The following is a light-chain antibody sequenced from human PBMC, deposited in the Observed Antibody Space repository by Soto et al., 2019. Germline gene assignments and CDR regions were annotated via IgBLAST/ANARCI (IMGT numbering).Light chain of an antibody. J-gene: IGKJ1*01. CDR3: QQYNSYWT. V-gene: IGKV1D-16*01. CDR2: AAS. Sequence: DIQMTQSPSSVSASVGDRVTIACRASQDINNWLAWYQQKPGKAPKLLIYAASILHSGVPSRFSGSGSGTEFTLSISSLQPDDFATYYCQQYNSYWTFGQGTKVDIK. CDR1: QDINNW.